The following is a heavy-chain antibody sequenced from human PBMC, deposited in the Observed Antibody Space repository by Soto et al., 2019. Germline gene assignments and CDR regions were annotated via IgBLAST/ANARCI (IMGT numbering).Heavy chain of an antibody. CDR3: AKTYYYDSSGKSNFDY. CDR2: TSGSGGGT. V-gene: IGHV3-23*01. Sequence: EVQLLESGGGLVQPGGSLRLSCAASGFAFSSYAMSWVRQAPGKGLEWVSTTSGSGGGTHYADSVKGRFTISRDNSKNTLSLQMNSLRAEDTAVYYCAKTYYYDSSGKSNFDYWGQGTLVSVSS. CDR1: GFAFSSYA. D-gene: IGHD3-22*01. J-gene: IGHJ4*02.